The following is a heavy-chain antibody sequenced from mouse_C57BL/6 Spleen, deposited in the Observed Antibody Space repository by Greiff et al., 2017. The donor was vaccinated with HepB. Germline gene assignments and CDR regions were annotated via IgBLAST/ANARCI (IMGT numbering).Heavy chain of an antibody. D-gene: IGHD1-1*01. CDR1: GYTFTSYW. CDR3: ARDYGSSLPFAY. CDR2: IYPGSGST. J-gene: IGHJ3*01. V-gene: IGHV1-55*01. Sequence: VKLQQPGAELVKPGASVKMSCKASGYTFTSYWITWVKQRPGQGLEWIGDIYPGSGSTNYNEKFKSKATLTVDTSSSTAYMQLSSLTSEDSAVYYCARDYGSSLPFAYWGQGTLVTVSA.